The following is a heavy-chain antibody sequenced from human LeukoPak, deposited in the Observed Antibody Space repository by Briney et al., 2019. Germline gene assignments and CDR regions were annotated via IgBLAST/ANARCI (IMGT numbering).Heavy chain of an antibody. J-gene: IGHJ4*02. Sequence: SVKVSCKASGGTFSSYAISWVRQAPGQGLEWMGGIIPIFGTANYAQKFQGRVTITTDESTSTAYMELSSLRSEDTAVYYCARFIGGNRRYFDYWGQGTLVTVPS. D-gene: IGHD4-23*01. CDR1: GGTFSSYA. CDR3: ARFIGGNRRYFDY. V-gene: IGHV1-69*05. CDR2: IIPIFGTA.